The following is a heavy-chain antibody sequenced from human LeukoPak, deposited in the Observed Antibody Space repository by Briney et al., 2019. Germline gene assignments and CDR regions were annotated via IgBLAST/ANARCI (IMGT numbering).Heavy chain of an antibody. D-gene: IGHD4-11*01. Sequence: SSETLSLTCTVSGGSISSYYWSWIRQPPGKGLEWIGYIYYSGSTNYNPSLKSRVTISVDTSKNQFSLKLSSVTAADTAVYYCARATISTTVTYFDYWGQGTLVTVSS. CDR2: IYYSGST. CDR3: ARATISTTVTYFDY. V-gene: IGHV4-59*01. CDR1: GGSISSYY. J-gene: IGHJ4*02.